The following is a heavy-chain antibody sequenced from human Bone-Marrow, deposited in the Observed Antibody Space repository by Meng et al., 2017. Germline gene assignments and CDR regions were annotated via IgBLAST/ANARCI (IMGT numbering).Heavy chain of an antibody. D-gene: IGHD3-22*01. Sequence: GESLKISCAASGFTVSSSYMSWVRQAPGQGLEWVSVIYSGGITYYGDSVKGRFTISRDNSKNTLYLQMNSLRPEDTAVYYCARDGRYYYDSSGYYLNWGQGTLVTVSS. CDR3: ARDGRYYYDSSGYYLN. V-gene: IGHV3-66*02. CDR2: IYSGGIT. CDR1: GFTVSSSY. J-gene: IGHJ4*02.